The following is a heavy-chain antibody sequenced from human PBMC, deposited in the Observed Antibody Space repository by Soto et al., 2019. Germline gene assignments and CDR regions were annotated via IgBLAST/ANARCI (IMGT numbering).Heavy chain of an antibody. D-gene: IGHD2-15*01. CDR3: AREAGRCSGGSCYSDWFDP. Sequence: QVQLVQSGAEVKKPGSSVKVSCKASGGTFSSYAISWVRQAPGQGLEWMGGIIPIFGTANYAQKFQGRVTITADESTSTAYMELGSLRSEDRAVYYCAREAGRCSGGSCYSDWFDPWGQGTLVTVSS. CDR1: GGTFSSYA. V-gene: IGHV1-69*01. CDR2: IIPIFGTA. J-gene: IGHJ5*02.